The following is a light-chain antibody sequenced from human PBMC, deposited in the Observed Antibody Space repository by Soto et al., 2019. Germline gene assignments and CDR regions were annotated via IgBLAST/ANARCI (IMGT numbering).Light chain of an antibody. V-gene: IGKV3-20*01. Sequence: EIVMTQSPATLSVHPGERVTLSCRASQSVSSRLAWYQQKPGQSPRLLIYGVYSRATGTPDRFSGSGSGTDFTLTISRLEPEDSAVYYCQFYGSSLITFGQGTRLEIK. J-gene: IGKJ5*01. CDR1: QSVSSR. CDR2: GVY. CDR3: QFYGSSLIT.